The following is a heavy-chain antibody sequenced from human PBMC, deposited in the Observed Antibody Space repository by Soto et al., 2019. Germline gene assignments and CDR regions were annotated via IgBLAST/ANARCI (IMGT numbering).Heavy chain of an antibody. CDR3: ARITHYDFWSGYYNYYFDY. V-gene: IGHV4-4*02. CDR1: SGSLSSSNL. J-gene: IGHJ4*02. CDR2: IYHSGST. Sequence: SSETLSLPCAVSSGSLSSSNLGGWVRQPPGKGGEWIGEIYHSGSTNYNPSLKSRVTISVDKSKNQFSLKLSSVTAADTAVYYCARITHYDFWSGYYNYYFDYWGQGTLVTVSS. D-gene: IGHD3-3*01.